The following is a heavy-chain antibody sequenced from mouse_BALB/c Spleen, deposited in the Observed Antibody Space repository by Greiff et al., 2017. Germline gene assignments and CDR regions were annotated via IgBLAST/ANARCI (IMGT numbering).Heavy chain of an antibody. CDR2: ISYSGST. Sequence: VQLQQSGPGLVKPSQSLSLTCTVTGYSITSDYAWNWIRQFPGNKLEWMGYISYSGSTSYNTSLKSRISITRDTSKNQFFLQLNSVTTEDTATYYCARGDYRYDMDYWGQGTSVTVSS. CDR3: ARGDYRYDMDY. CDR1: GYSITSDYA. D-gene: IGHD2-14*01. V-gene: IGHV3-2*02. J-gene: IGHJ4*01.